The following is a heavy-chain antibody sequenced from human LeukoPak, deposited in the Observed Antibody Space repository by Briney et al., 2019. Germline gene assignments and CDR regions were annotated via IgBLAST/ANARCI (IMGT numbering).Heavy chain of an antibody. CDR3: ARDAVTVNSYYFDY. Sequence: SGTLSLTCAVSGGSISRSDWWSWVRQSPGKGLEWIGEIFHSGSTKYNPSLKSRVTISVDKSKNQFSLNLTSVTAADTAMYYCARDAVTVNSYYFDYWGQGTLVTVSS. V-gene: IGHV4-4*02. CDR1: GGSISRSDW. CDR2: IFHSGST. D-gene: IGHD4-11*01. J-gene: IGHJ4*02.